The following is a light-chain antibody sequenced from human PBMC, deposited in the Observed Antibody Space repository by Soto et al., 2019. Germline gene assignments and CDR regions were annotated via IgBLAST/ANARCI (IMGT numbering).Light chain of an antibody. CDR1: QSVSTY. CDR3: QHRSIWPLT. Sequence: EIVLTQSPANLSLSPGERATLSCRASQSVSTYLAWYQQKPGQAPRLLIYDASNRATGIPARFSGSGSATDFTLTISSFEPEDLAVDYCQHRSIWPLTFGGGTKVEIK. J-gene: IGKJ4*01. CDR2: DAS. V-gene: IGKV3-11*01.